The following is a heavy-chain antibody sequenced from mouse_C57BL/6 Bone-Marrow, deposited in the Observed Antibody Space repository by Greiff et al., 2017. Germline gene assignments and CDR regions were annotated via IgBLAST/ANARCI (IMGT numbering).Heavy chain of an antibody. V-gene: IGHV2-5*01. J-gene: IGHJ1*03. CDR2: IWRGGST. CDR3: ASRGSSYGYFDV. Sequence: QVQLQQSGPGLVQPSQSLSITCTVPGFSLTSYGVHWVRQSPGKGLEWLGVIWRGGSTDYNAAFMFILSLTKYNSRSQVFFKMTSLQADDSAIYYCASRGSSYGYFDVWGTGTTVTVSS. D-gene: IGHD1-1*01. CDR1: GFSLTSYG.